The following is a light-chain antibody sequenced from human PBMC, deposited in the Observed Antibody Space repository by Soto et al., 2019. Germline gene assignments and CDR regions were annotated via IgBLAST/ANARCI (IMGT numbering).Light chain of an antibody. Sequence: EIVLTQSPGTLSLSPGERATLSCRASQSVSSNYLAWYQQKPGQAPRLLIYGASSRATGIPVRFSGSGSGTDFTLTISRLEPEDFAVYYCQQYGSSPRTFGQGTKVDIK. CDR1: QSVSSNY. CDR3: QQYGSSPRT. J-gene: IGKJ1*01. V-gene: IGKV3-20*01. CDR2: GAS.